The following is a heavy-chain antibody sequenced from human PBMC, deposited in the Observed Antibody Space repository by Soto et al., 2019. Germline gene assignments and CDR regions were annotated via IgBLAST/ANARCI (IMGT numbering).Heavy chain of an antibody. CDR2: ILYDGSDK. CDR1: GFTFSSYG. J-gene: IGHJ4*02. CDR3: ALSWYSYYFDL. Sequence: GGSLRLSSAASGFTFSSYGMPSGRQAPGKGLEWVAVILYDGSDKCYADSVKGRFTISRDNSKNTLYLQMNSLRAEDTAVYYCALSWYSYYFDLWGQGTWVAVAS. V-gene: IGHV3-33*08. D-gene: IGHD1-1*01.